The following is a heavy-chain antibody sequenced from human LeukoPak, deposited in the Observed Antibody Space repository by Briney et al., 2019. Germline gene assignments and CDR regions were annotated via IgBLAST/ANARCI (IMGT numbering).Heavy chain of an antibody. J-gene: IGHJ4*02. V-gene: IGHV4-39*07. CDR3: ARDSDSSGYYYGSHSESFDY. D-gene: IGHD3-22*01. Sequence: SETLSLTCTVSGGSIRRGSYYWGWIRQPPGKGLEWIGSIYYSGSTYYNPSLKSRVTISVDTSKNQFSLKLSSVTAADTAVYYCARDSDSSGYYYGSHSESFDYWGQGTLVTVSS. CDR2: IYYSGST. CDR1: GGSIRRGSYY.